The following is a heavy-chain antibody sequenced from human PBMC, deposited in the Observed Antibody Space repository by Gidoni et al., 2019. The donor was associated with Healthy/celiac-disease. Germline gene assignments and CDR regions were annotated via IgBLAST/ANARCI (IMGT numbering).Heavy chain of an antibody. CDR2: IYYSGST. CDR3: ATWGIFGVVILDDY. V-gene: IGHV4-39*01. D-gene: IGHD3-3*01. Sequence: QLQLQESGPGLVKPSETLSLTCTVSGCSIRSSSYYWGWIRQPPGKGLEWIGSIYYSGSTYYNPSLKSRVTISVDTSKNQFSLKLSSVTAADTAVYYCATWGIFGVVILDDYWGQGTLVTVSS. J-gene: IGHJ4*02. CDR1: GCSIRSSSYY.